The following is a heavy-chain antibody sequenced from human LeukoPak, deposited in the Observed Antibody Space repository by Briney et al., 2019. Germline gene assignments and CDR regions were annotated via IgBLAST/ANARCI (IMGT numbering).Heavy chain of an antibody. V-gene: IGHV3-30-3*01. J-gene: IGHJ4*02. D-gene: IGHD3-22*01. CDR3: ARDLGFDGSGYYVFDY. Sequence: PGGSLRLSCAASGFTFSSYVMHWVRQAPGKGLEWVAVISHDGSNKYYADSVKGRFTISRDNSKNTLYLQMNSLRAEDTAVYYCARDLGFDGSGYYVFDYWGQGTLVTVSS. CDR2: ISHDGSNK. CDR1: GFTFSSYV.